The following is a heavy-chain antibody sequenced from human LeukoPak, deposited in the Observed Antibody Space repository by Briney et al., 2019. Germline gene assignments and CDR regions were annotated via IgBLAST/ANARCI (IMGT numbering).Heavy chain of an antibody. CDR1: GGSISSYY. Sequence: SETLSLTCTVSGGSISSYYWSWIRQPPGKGLEWIGNIYNSGSTNYNPSLKSRVTISLDTSKNQFSLKLSSVTAADTAVYFCARGGIMKCGGDCPNLDYWGQGTLVTVSS. D-gene: IGHD2-21*02. J-gene: IGHJ4*02. CDR3: ARGGIMKCGGDCPNLDY. CDR2: IYNSGST. V-gene: IGHV4-59*12.